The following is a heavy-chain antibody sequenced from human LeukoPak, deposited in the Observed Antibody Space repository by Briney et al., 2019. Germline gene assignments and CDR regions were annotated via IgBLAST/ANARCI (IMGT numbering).Heavy chain of an antibody. D-gene: IGHD4-17*01. Sequence: PSETLSLTCTVSGGSISSYYWSWIRQPPGKGLEWIGYIYYSGSTNYNPSLKSRVTISVDTSKNQFSLKLSSVTAADTAVYYCARLQTDYGDYPDYWGQGTLVTVSS. V-gene: IGHV4-59*08. CDR3: ARLQTDYGDYPDY. J-gene: IGHJ4*02. CDR1: GGSISSYY. CDR2: IYYSGST.